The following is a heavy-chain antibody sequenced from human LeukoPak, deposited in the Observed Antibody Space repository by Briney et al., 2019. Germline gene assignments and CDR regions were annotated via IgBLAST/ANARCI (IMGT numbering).Heavy chain of an antibody. Sequence: PSGTLSLTCTVSGGSISSYYWSWIRQPPGKGLEWIGYIYYSGSTNYTPSLKSRVTISVDTSKNQFSLKLSSVTAADTAVYYCARGGWYGRYFDYWGQGTLVTVSS. V-gene: IGHV4-59*08. CDR1: GGSISSYY. CDR3: ARGGWYGRYFDY. J-gene: IGHJ4*02. D-gene: IGHD6-19*01. CDR2: IYYSGST.